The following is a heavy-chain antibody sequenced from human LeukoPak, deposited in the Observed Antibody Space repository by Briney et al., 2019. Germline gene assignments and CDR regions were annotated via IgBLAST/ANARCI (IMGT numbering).Heavy chain of an antibody. CDR3: AKESGSGITQGHFHH. V-gene: IGHV3-21*01. Sequence: GGSLRLSCAASGYTFSIYSMNWVRQAPGKGLEWVSSISSSGTYIYYADSMKGRFTISRDNAKNSLYLQMNSLTVEDTAVYYCAKESGSGITQGHFHHWGQGILVTVSS. J-gene: IGHJ1*01. D-gene: IGHD6-19*01. CDR1: GYTFSIYS. CDR2: ISSSGTYI.